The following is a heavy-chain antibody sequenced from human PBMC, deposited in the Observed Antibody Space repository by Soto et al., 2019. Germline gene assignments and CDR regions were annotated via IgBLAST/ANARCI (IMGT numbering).Heavy chain of an antibody. V-gene: IGHV2-5*02. J-gene: IGHJ4*02. CDR3: AHTMAPRIFDS. Sequence: QITLKEAGPMVVKPTQTLTLTCSFSGFSLLTSGVGVGWIRQPPGKALEWLALIYWDDDTGYSTSLRNRLTITKDTSRNQVVLTMTNMDPADTATYYCAHTMAPRIFDSWGQGTLVTVSS. CDR2: IYWDDDT. CDR1: GFSLLTSGVG.